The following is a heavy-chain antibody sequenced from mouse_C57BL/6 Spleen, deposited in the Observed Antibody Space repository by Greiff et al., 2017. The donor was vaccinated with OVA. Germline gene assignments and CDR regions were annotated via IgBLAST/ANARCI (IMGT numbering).Heavy chain of an antibody. CDR2: INPSTGGT. V-gene: IGHV1-42*01. D-gene: IGHD1-1*01. J-gene: IGHJ1*03. Sequence: VQLQQSGPELVKPGASVKISCKASGYSFTGYYMNWVKQSPEKSLEWIGEINPSTGGTTYNQKFKGKATLTVDKSSSTAYMQLKSLTSEDSAVYYCARSVYYGSSYWYFDVWGTGTTVTVSS. CDR1: GYSFTGYY. CDR3: ARSVYYGSSYWYFDV.